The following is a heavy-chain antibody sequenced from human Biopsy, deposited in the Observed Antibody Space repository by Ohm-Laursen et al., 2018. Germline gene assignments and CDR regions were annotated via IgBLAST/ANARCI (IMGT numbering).Heavy chain of an antibody. D-gene: IGHD3-3*01. V-gene: IGHV1-69*13. Sequence: SVKVSCKASGGTFSSYSITWVRQAPGHGLEWMGGITPIFDINNYAQKFQGRLTITADESTSTAYMELSGLRSEDTAVYYCCCRSPFGVVIRSNKYYYYGMDVWGQGTTVTVSS. CDR2: ITPIFDIN. J-gene: IGHJ6*02. CDR3: CCRSPFGVVIRSNKYYYYGMDV. CDR1: GGTFSSYS.